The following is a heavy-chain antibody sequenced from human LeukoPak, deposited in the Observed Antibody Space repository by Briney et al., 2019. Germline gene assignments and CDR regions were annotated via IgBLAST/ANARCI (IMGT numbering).Heavy chain of an antibody. CDR3: ARRGFTMVRGVPPYYYYYMDV. V-gene: IGHV4-34*01. Sequence: SETLSLTCAVYGGSFSGYYWSWIRQPPGKGLEWIGEINHSGSTNYNPSLKSRVTISVDTSKNQFSLKLSSVTAADTAVYYCARRGFTMVRGVPPYYYYYMDVWGKGTTVTVSS. J-gene: IGHJ6*03. CDR1: GGSFSGYY. D-gene: IGHD3-10*01. CDR2: INHSGST.